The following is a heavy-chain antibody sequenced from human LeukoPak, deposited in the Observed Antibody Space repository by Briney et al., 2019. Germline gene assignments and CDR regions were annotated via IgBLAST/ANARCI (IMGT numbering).Heavy chain of an antibody. CDR1: GFTFSSYS. CDR2: ISSSSSYI. J-gene: IGHJ6*03. D-gene: IGHD2-2*01. Sequence: GGSLRLSCAASGFTFSSYSMNWVRQAPGKGLEWVSSISSSSSYIYYADSVKGRFTISRDNAKNSLYLQMNSLRAEDTAVYYCAREGYCSSTSCLSGYYYYYMDVWGKGTTVTVSS. V-gene: IGHV3-21*01. CDR3: AREGYCSSTSCLSGYYYYYMDV.